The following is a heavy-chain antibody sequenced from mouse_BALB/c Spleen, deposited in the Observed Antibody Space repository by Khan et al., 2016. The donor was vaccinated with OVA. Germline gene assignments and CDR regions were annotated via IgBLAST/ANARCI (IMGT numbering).Heavy chain of an antibody. CDR2: INPSNGYT. J-gene: IGHJ3*01. Sequence: QVQLKESGAELARPGDSVKMSCKASGYTFTSYTIHWIKLRPGQGLEWIGYINPSNGYTNYNQKFRDKATLTADKSSTTAYMQLSSLTADDSAVYNCVRDGAYHRSDGWCAYWGQGTLVTVSA. V-gene: IGHV1-4*01. CDR3: VRDGAYHRSDGWCAY. CDR1: GYTFTSYT. D-gene: IGHD2-14*01.